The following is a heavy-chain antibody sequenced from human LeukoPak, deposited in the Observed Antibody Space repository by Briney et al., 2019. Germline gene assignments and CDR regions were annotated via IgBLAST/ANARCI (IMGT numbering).Heavy chain of an antibody. CDR2: INHSGST. J-gene: IGHJ4*02. Sequence: SETLSLTCAVYGGSFSGYYWSWIRQPPGKGLEWIGEINHSGSTNYNPSLKSRVTISVDTSKNQFSLKLSSVTAADTAVYYCARTRGLTRYDYWGQGTLVTVSS. D-gene: IGHD1-14*01. V-gene: IGHV4-34*01. CDR3: ARTRGLTRYDY. CDR1: GGSFSGYY.